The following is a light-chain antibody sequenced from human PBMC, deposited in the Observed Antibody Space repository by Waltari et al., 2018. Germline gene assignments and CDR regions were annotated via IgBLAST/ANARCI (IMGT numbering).Light chain of an antibody. Sequence: DMQMTQSPSSLSASVGDRVSITCRASQYIDKYLNWYQQNPGKAPKLLIFGASILQGGVPSRFSGSGSGTDFTLTISSLQPEDFGTYYCQQSYITPFTFGPGTKVDVK. CDR3: QQSYITPFT. CDR1: QYIDKY. CDR2: GAS. J-gene: IGKJ3*01. V-gene: IGKV1-39*01.